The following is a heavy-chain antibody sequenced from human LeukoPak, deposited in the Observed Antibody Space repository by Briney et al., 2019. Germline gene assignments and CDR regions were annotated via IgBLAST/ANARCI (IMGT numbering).Heavy chain of an antibody. Sequence: AETLSLTCTVSGGYISGCGHYWTWTRQHPGGGLEWLGFIHPGGSIYYNPSLSGRLTISADTSKNQMSLKLSSVTAADTAVYYCSTGGDTAKGGDSWGQGTLVTVSS. CDR1: GGYISGCGHY. D-gene: IGHD5-18*01. CDR3: STGGDTAKGGDS. CDR2: IHPGGSI. V-gene: IGHV4-31*03. J-gene: IGHJ4*02.